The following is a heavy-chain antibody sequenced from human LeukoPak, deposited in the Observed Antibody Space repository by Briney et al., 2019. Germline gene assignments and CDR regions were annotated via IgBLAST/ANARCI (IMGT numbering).Heavy chain of an antibody. CDR2: ISSSTNYI. V-gene: IGHV3-21*01. Sequence: KPGGSLRLFCAASGFTFSSYSMNWVRQAPGKGLEWVSSISSSTNYIYYADSVKGRFTISRDNAKNSLYLQMNSLRAEDTAVYYCARDRALGYCSSTSCLWRYFDYWGQGTLVAVSS. CDR3: ARDRALGYCSSTSCLWRYFDY. CDR1: GFTFSSYS. D-gene: IGHD2-2*01. J-gene: IGHJ4*02.